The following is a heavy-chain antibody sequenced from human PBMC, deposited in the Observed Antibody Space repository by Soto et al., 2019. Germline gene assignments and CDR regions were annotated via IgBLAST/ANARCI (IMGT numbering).Heavy chain of an antibody. J-gene: IGHJ4*02. Sequence: GGSLRLSCAASGFTFSSYGMHWVRQAPGKGLEWVAVISYDGSNKYYADSVKGRFTISRDNSKNTLYLQMNSLRAEDTAVYSCAKRGTSGSLPLYYFDYWGQGTLVTVSS. CDR2: ISYDGSNK. CDR1: GFTFSSYG. CDR3: AKRGTSGSLPLYYFDY. D-gene: IGHD1-26*01. V-gene: IGHV3-30*18.